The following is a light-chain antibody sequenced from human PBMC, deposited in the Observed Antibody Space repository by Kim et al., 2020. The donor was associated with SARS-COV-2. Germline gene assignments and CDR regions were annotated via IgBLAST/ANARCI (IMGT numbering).Light chain of an antibody. V-gene: IGKV1-33*01. CDR3: QQYDNHPLT. CDR1: QDISNY. J-gene: IGKJ4*01. Sequence: DIQMTQSPSSLSASVGDRVTITCQASQDISNYLNWYQQKPGKAPKLLIYAASSLETGVPSRFSGSGSGTDFTFTISSLQPEDSATYYCQQYDNHPLTFGGGTKVDIK. CDR2: AAS.